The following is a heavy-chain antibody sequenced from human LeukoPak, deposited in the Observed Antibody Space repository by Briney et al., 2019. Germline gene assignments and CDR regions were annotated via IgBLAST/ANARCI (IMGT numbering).Heavy chain of an antibody. CDR1: GYSFTTYW. V-gene: IGHV5-51*01. CDR2: ITPGSSAT. Sequence: GESLKISCKGSGYSFTTYWIGWMRQMPGKGLEWMAIITPGSSATQYSASLRGRVTISADTSINTAYMQWSSLKASDSAMYYCATRVDGTYYWGQGTLVTVSS. D-gene: IGHD1-26*01. CDR3: ATRVDGTYY. J-gene: IGHJ4*02.